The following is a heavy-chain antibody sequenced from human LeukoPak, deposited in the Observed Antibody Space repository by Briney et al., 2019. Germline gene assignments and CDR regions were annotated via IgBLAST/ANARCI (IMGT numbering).Heavy chain of an antibody. V-gene: IGHV3-21*06. CDR3: ARGLCGGDCYDY. Sequence: GGSLRLSCADSGFTFSNFFMNWVRQAPGKGLEWVSSISSTSSYIYYADAVKGRFTISRDNAKNVVYLQMNSLRDEDTAVYYCARGLCGGDCYDYWGQGALVTVST. D-gene: IGHD2-21*02. CDR2: ISSTSSYI. CDR1: GFTFSNFF. J-gene: IGHJ4*02.